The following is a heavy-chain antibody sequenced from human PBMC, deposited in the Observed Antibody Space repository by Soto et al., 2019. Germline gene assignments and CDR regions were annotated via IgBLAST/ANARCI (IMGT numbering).Heavy chain of an antibody. CDR3: ARAGTDCSGGSCYDY. CDR1: GGTFSSYA. CDR2: IIPIFGTA. Sequence: GASVKVSCKPSGGTFSSYAISWVRQAPGQGLEWMGGIIPIFGTANYAQKFQGRVTITADESTSTAYMELSSLRSEDTAVYYCARAGTDCSGGSCYDYWGQGTLVTVSS. J-gene: IGHJ4*02. V-gene: IGHV1-69*13. D-gene: IGHD2-15*01.